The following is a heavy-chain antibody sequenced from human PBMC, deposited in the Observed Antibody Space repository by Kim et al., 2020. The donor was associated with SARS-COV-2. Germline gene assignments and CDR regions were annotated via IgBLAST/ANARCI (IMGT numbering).Heavy chain of an antibody. CDR3: ARGKRITMVRGFSRKGNWFDP. V-gene: IGHV4-34*01. CDR2: INHSGST. D-gene: IGHD3-10*01. Sequence: SETLSLTCAVYGGSFSGYYWSWIRQPPGKGLEWIGEINHSGSTNYNPSLKSRVTISVDTSKNQFSLKLSSVTAADTAVYYCARGKRITMVRGFSRKGNWFDPWGQGTLVTVSP. CDR1: GGSFSGYY. J-gene: IGHJ5*02.